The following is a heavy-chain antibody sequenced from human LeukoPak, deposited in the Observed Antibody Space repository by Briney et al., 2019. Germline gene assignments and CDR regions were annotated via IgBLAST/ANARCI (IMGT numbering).Heavy chain of an antibody. D-gene: IGHD3-10*01. V-gene: IGHV1-2*02. CDR1: GYTFTGYY. CDR3: ARAELLRFGELSRGLYDY. J-gene: IGHJ4*02. CDR2: INPNSGGT. Sequence: GASVKVSCKASGYTFTGYYIHWVRQAPGQGLEWMGWINPNSGGTNYAQNFQGGVTMTRDTSISTAYMELSSLRSDDTAVYYCARAELLRFGELSRGLYDYWGQGTLVTVSS.